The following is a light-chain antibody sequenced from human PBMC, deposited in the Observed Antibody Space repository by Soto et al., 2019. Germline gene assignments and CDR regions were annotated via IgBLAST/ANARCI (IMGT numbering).Light chain of an antibody. CDR2: AAS. CDR3: QHYNSYPWT. Sequence: DIQMTQSPSSLSASVGDRVTITCRASQSISNYLNWYQQIPGKAPKLLISAASTLQSGVPSRFSGSGSGTEFTLTISSLQPDDFATYYCQHYNSYPWTFGQGTKVDI. CDR1: QSISNY. V-gene: IGKV1-16*01. J-gene: IGKJ1*01.